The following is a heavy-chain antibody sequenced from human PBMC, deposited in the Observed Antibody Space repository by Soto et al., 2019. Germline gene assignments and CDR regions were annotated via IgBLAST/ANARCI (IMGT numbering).Heavy chain of an antibody. CDR2: IYSGGSR. J-gene: IGHJ4*02. D-gene: IGHD3-10*01. CDR3: ARGRITMVRGVTPEEYYFDY. CDR1: GFTVSSNY. V-gene: IGHV3-53*01. Sequence: EVQLVESGGGLIQPGGSLRLSCAASGFTVSSNYMSWVRQAPGKGLEWVSVIYSGGSRYYADSVKGRFTISRDNCKNTPYLKMNSLRAEDTAVYYCARGRITMVRGVTPEEYYFDYWGQGTLVTVSS.